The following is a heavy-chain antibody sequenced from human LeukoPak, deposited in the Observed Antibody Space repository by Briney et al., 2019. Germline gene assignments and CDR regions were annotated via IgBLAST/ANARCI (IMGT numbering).Heavy chain of an antibody. CDR1: GFTFSSYS. V-gene: IGHV3-21*01. CDR3: ARDPRGPGMDY. J-gene: IGHJ4*02. D-gene: IGHD3-10*01. CDR2: ISSGSTYM. Sequence: GGSLRLSCAASGFTFSSYSMNWVRQAPGKGLEWVSSISSGSTYMYYADSVKGRFTISRDNSKNTLYLQMNSLRAEDTAVYYCARDPRGPGMDYWGQGTLVTVSS.